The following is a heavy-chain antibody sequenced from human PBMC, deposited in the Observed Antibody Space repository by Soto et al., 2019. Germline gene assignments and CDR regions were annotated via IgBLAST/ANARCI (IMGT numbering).Heavy chain of an antibody. CDR1: GFTFSSYG. J-gene: IGHJ1*01. CDR3: TKGVVVITSYFQH. V-gene: IGHV3-30*18. CDR2: ISYDESNK. D-gene: IGHD3-22*01. Sequence: QVQLVESGGGVVQPGRSLRLSCAASGFTFSSYGMHWVRQAPGKGLEWVAVISYDESNKYYADSVKGRFTISRDNSKNTLYLQMNSLRAEETAVYYCTKGVVVITSYFQHWGQGTLVTVSS.